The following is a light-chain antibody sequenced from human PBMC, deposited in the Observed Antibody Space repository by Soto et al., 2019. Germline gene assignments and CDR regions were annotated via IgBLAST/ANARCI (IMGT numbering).Light chain of an antibody. V-gene: IGLV3-1*01. CDR3: QAWDSSTAD. J-gene: IGLJ1*01. CDR1: KLGDKY. CDR2: QDN. Sequence: SYELTQPPSVSVSPGQTASITCSGDKLGDKYACWYQQKPGQSPVLVIYQDNKRPSGIPERFSGSNSGNTATLTISGTQAMDEADYYCQAWDSSTADFGTGTKLTVL.